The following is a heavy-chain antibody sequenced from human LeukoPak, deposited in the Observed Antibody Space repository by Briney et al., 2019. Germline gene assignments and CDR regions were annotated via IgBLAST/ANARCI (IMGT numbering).Heavy chain of an antibody. V-gene: IGHV4-39*07. CDR1: GGSISGGGYY. CDR3: ARHQRGNSDAFDI. CDR2: IYSGGRI. Sequence: PSQTLSLTCAVSGGSISGGGYYWAWIRRPPGKGLEWIGSIYSGGRIYYNPSLKSRVSISIDTSNNDLSLKVTSVTAADTAVYYCARHQRGNSDAFDIWGQGTMVTVSS. D-gene: IGHD4-23*01. J-gene: IGHJ3*02.